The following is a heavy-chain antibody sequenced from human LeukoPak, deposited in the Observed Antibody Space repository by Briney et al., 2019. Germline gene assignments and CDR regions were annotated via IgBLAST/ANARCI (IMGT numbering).Heavy chain of an antibody. CDR3: ARDALFDILTGYHAFDI. J-gene: IGHJ3*02. D-gene: IGHD3-9*01. V-gene: IGHV4-59*01. CDR2: IHYSGST. Sequence: SETLSLTCTVSGGSISSYYWSWIRQPPGKGLEWIGYIHYSGSTNYNPSLKSRVTISVDTSKNQFSLKLSSVTAADTAVYYCARDALFDILTGYHAFDIWGQGTMVTVSS. CDR1: GGSISSYY.